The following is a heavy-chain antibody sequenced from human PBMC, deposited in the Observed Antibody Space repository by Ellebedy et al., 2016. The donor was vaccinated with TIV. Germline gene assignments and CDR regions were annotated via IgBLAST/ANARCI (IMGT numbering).Heavy chain of an antibody. CDR3: AKDLTSGLLWFAEYPDAFDV. CDR1: GFTFTEHA. V-gene: IGHV3-23*01. CDR2: ISGSGGHT. D-gene: IGHD3-10*01. J-gene: IGHJ3*01. Sequence: GGSLRLSXAASGFTFTEHAMTWVRQAPGKGLEWVSAISGSGGHTYYLDSVEGRFTISRDNSKNTLYLQMNNLRVEDTAVYYCAKDLTSGLLWFAEYPDAFDVWGQGTMVTVSS.